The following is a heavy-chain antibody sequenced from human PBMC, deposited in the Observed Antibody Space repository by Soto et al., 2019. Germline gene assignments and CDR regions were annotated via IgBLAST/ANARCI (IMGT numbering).Heavy chain of an antibody. V-gene: IGHV4-34*01. D-gene: IGHD3-22*01. Sequence: SETLSLTCALCGESFCGYYWTLIRQPPGKGLEWIGEINHSGSTNYNPSLKSRVTISVDTSKNQFSLKLSSVTAADTAVYYCARGGGITMIVVVIRPFDYWGQGTLVTVSS. CDR3: ARGGGITMIVVVIRPFDY. J-gene: IGHJ4*02. CDR1: GESFCGYY. CDR2: INHSGST.